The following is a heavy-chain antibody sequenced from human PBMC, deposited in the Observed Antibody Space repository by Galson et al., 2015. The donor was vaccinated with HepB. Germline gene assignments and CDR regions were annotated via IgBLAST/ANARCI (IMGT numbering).Heavy chain of an antibody. CDR1: GYTFTDNG. CDR2: ISTKRGNT. CDR3: ARDKNFAFDY. Sequence: SVTVSCKVSGYTFTDNGISWVRQAPGQGLEWMGWISTKRGNTNYAQKFQARVTLTTDTSTSTAYMELRSLTPDDTAVYFCARDKNFAFDYWGQGTLVTVTS. J-gene: IGHJ4*02. V-gene: IGHV1-18*01.